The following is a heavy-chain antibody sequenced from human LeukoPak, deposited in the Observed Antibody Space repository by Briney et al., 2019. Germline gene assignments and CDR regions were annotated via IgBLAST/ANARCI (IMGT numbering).Heavy chain of an antibody. Sequence: GGSLRLSCAASGFTFSSYAMHWVRQAPGKGLEWVAVIWYDGSNKYYADSVKGRFTISRDNSKNTLYLQMNSLRAEDTAVYYCARETYYDSSGYPQDYWGQGTLVTVSS. CDR1: GFTFSSYA. J-gene: IGHJ4*02. CDR2: IWYDGSNK. D-gene: IGHD3-22*01. CDR3: ARETYYDSSGYPQDY. V-gene: IGHV3-33*08.